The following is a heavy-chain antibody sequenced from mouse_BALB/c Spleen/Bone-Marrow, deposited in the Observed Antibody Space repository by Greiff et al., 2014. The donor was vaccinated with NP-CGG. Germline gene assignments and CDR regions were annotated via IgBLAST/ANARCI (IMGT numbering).Heavy chain of an antibody. J-gene: IGHJ3*01. CDR1: GYAFTNYF. CDR3: ARDGNWFPY. CDR2: LNPGSGGT. V-gene: IGHV1-54*01. D-gene: IGHD2-1*01. Sequence: QVQLQQSGAELVRPGTSVKVSCKASGYAFTNYFIEWVKRRPGQGLEWIGVLNPGSGGTNYNKKFKGKATLTADKSSSTAYMQLSSLTSDDSAVYFCARDGNWFPYWGQGTLVTVSA.